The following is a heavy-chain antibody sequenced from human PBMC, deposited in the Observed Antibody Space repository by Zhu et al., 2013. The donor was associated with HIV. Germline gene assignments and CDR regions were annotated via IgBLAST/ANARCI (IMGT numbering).Heavy chain of an antibody. V-gene: IGHV3-23*04. CDR3: VRDRDSGAPRRGFDY. D-gene: IGHD5-12*01. CDR1: GFTFSRNV. Sequence: EVQLVESGGGLEQPGGSLRLSCAASGFTFSRNVMAWVRQAPGKGLEWVSAISGSGGGTYYSDAVKGRFTISRDNAKMMVSLQMTRLRAEDTAVYYCVRDRDSGAPRRGFDYWGQGSPGHRLR. CDR2: ISGSGGGT. J-gene: IGHJ4*02.